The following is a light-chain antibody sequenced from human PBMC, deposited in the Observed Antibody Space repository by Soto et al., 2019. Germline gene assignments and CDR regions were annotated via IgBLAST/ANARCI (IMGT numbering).Light chain of an antibody. CDR3: QQAYSYPIT. CDR1: QGIAAY. CDR2: AAS. J-gene: IGKJ5*01. Sequence: DIQVTQSKSSVSASVGDRVTITCRASQGIAAYLAWYQHKPGRAPELLIHAASSLQSGVPSRFSGSGSGTDFTLTINSLQPEDFATYCCQQAYSYPITFGQGTRLEIK. V-gene: IGKV1D-12*01.